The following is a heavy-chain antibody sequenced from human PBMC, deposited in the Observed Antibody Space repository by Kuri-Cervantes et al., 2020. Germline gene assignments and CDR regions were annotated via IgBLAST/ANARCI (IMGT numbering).Heavy chain of an antibody. J-gene: IGHJ6*02. CDR1: GFTFSSYA. V-gene: IGHV3-30*04. D-gene: IGHD3-10*01. CDR3: AKDELWFGELFHYGMDV. Sequence: GESLKISCAASGFTFSSYAMHWVRQAPGKGLEWVAVISYDGSNKYYADSVKGRFTISRDNSKNTLYLQMNSLRAEDTAVYYCAKDELWFGELFHYGMDVWGQGTTVTVSS. CDR2: ISYDGSNK.